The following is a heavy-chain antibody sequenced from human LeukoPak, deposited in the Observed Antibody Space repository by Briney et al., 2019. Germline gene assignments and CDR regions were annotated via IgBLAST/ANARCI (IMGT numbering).Heavy chain of an antibody. CDR3: ARVAVRGVIGAFDI. J-gene: IGHJ3*02. D-gene: IGHD3-10*01. CDR2: IYTSGNT. Sequence: SETLSLTCTVSGGSISSGSYCWSWIRQPAGKGLEWIGHIYTSGNTNYNPSLKSRVTISVDTSKNQFSLKLSSVTAADTAVYYCARVAVRGVIGAFDIWGQGTMVTVSS. V-gene: IGHV4-61*09. CDR1: GGSISSGSYC.